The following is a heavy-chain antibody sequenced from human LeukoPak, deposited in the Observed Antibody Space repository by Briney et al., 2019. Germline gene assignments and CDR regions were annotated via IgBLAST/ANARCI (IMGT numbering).Heavy chain of an antibody. J-gene: IGHJ4*02. Sequence: PSETLSLTCTVSGVSISSYYWTWIRQPPGKGLQWIGYMYCSGSTKYSPSLESRVTISLDTSKNHFSLKVNSVTAADTAVYYCARQERGRYDYWGQGTLVTVSS. CDR3: ARQERGRYDY. CDR2: MYCSGST. D-gene: IGHD1-26*01. V-gene: IGHV4-59*08. CDR1: GVSISSYY.